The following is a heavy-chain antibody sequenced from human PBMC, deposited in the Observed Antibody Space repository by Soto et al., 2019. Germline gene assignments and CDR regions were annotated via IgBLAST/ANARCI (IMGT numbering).Heavy chain of an antibody. CDR1: GYTFTSYD. CDR3: ARGTDDFWRGYSHYYGMDV. CDR2: MNPNSGNT. J-gene: IGHJ6*02. Sequence: QVQLVQSGAEVKKPGASVKVSCKASGYTFTSYDINWVRQATGQGLEWMGWMNPNSGNTGYAQKFQGRVTMTRNTXXSXAXXELSSLRYEDTAVYYWARGTDDFWRGYSHYYGMDVWGQGTTVTVSS. D-gene: IGHD3-3*01. V-gene: IGHV1-8*01.